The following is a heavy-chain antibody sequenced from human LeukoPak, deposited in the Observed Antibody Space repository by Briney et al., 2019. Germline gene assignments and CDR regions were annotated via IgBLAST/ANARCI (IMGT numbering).Heavy chain of an antibody. CDR2: INTSGATT. V-gene: IGHV3-23*01. CDR1: GFTFTSYG. J-gene: IGHJ4*02. CDR3: AKDPSYYGSTSNNDD. D-gene: IGHD3-10*01. Sequence: GGSLRLSCAASGFTFTSYGMSWVRQAPGKGLEWVSTINTSGATTYYADSVKGRFTISRDNSKNTLYLQMNSLRAEDTAVYYCAKDPSYYGSTSNNDDWGQGSLVTVHS.